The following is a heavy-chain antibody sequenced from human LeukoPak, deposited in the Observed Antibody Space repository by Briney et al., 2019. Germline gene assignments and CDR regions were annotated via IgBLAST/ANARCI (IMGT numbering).Heavy chain of an antibody. CDR1: GFIFSGYS. V-gene: IGHV3-21*01. CDR2: ISDDGSYI. CDR3: ARDQGSFDY. J-gene: IGHJ4*02. Sequence: GGSLRLSCAASGFIFSGYSMNWVRQAPGKGLQWFSAISDDGSYIYHADSVKGRFTIFRDNAKNSLYLQMNSLSAEDTAVYYCARDQGSFDYWGQGTLVTVSS.